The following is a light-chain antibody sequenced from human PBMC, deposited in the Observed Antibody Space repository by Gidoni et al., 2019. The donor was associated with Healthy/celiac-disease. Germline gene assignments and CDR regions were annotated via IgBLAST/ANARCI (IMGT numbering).Light chain of an antibody. J-gene: IGKJ4*01. CDR1: QDISKY. Sequence: DIQMTHSPSSLSAYVGYRVTITCQASQDISKYLNWYQQKPGKAPKRLIYDASNLETGVPSRFSGSGSGTDFTFTISSLQPEDIATYYCQQYDNLPLTFGGGTKVEIK. V-gene: IGKV1-33*01. CDR3: QQYDNLPLT. CDR2: DAS.